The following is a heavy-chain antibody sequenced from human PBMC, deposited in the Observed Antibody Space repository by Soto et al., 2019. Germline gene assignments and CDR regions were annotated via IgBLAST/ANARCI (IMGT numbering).Heavy chain of an antibody. CDR1: GYTFINYY. V-gene: IGHV1-46*01. CDR3: AIHLAAGDV. Sequence: QVQLVQSGAEVKKPGASVKVSCKASGYTFINYYIHWVRQAPGRGLEWMAIINPTGGSTNYAQKFQGRLTLTMDTSTTTVYMELSSLTSEDTAIYYCAIHLAAGDVWGQGTLVTVSS. J-gene: IGHJ4*02. CDR2: INPTGGST. D-gene: IGHD2-8*02.